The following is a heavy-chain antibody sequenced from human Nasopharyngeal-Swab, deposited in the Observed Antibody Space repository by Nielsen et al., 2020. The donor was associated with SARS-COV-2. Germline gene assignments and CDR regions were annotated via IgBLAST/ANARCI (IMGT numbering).Heavy chain of an antibody. CDR1: GYTLTELS. CDR3: TTVAGSYGRFDY. V-gene: IGHV1-24*01. D-gene: IGHD1-26*01. Sequence: ASVKVSCKVSGYTLTELSMHRVRQAPGKGFEWVGGFDPEDGETIYAQKFQGRVTMTEDTSTDTAYMELSSLTSEDTAVYYCTTVAGSYGRFDYWGQGTLVTVSS. J-gene: IGHJ4*02. CDR2: FDPEDGET.